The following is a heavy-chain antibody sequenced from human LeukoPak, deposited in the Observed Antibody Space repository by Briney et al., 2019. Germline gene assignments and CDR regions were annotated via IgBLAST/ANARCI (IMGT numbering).Heavy chain of an antibody. J-gene: IGHJ6*02. Sequence: SETLSLTCTVSGGSISSYYWSWIRQPPGRGLEWIGYISNSGSTSYKSSLKTRVTISVDTSKNQLSLKVNSVTAADTAVYYCARDGVRAVGDPGYYFGMDVWGQGTTVTVSS. D-gene: IGHD3-10*01. CDR3: ARDGVRAVGDPGYYFGMDV. V-gene: IGHV4-59*01. CDR2: ISNSGST. CDR1: GGSISSYY.